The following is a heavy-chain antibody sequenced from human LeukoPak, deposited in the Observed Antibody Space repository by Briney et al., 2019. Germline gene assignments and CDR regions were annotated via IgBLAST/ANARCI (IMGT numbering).Heavy chain of an antibody. V-gene: IGHV4-31*03. J-gene: IGHJ4*02. Sequence: PSETLSLTCTVSGGSISSGGYYCSWIRQHPGEGLEWIGYIYYSGSTYYNPSLKSRVTISVDTSKNQFSLKLSSVTAADTAVYYCAREEGDYFDYWGQGTLVTVSS. CDR2: IYYSGST. D-gene: IGHD1-26*01. CDR1: GGSISSGGYY. CDR3: AREEGDYFDY.